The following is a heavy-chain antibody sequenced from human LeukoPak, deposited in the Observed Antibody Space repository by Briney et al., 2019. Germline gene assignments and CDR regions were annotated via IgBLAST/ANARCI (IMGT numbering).Heavy chain of an antibody. D-gene: IGHD2-2*01. CDR3: ARGGGAVVVPAALDY. CDR1: GGSISSYY. Sequence: PSETLSLTCTVSGGSISSYYWSWIRQPPGKGLEWMGYIYYSGSTNYNPSLKSRVTISVDTSKNQFSLKLSSVTAADTAVYYCARGGGAVVVPAALDYWGQGTLVTVSS. V-gene: IGHV4-59*01. CDR2: IYYSGST. J-gene: IGHJ4*02.